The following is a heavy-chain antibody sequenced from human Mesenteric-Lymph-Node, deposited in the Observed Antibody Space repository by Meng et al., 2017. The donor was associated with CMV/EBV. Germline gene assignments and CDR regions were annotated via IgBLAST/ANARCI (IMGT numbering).Heavy chain of an antibody. CDR1: GYSISSGYY. J-gene: IGHJ4*02. Sequence: SETLSLTCTVSGYSISSGYYWGWIRQPPGKGLEWIRSIYHSGGTYYNPSLKSRVTISVDTSKNQFSLKLSSVTAADTAVYYCARVNPWYFDYWGQGTLVTVSS. V-gene: IGHV4-38-2*02. D-gene: IGHD1-14*01. CDR2: IYHSGGT. CDR3: ARVNPWYFDY.